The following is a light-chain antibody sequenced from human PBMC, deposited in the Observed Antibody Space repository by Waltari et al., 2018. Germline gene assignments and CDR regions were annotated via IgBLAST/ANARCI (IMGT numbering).Light chain of an antibody. J-gene: IGKJ2*01. CDR2: GAS. CDR3: QQYNNWPLYT. Sequence: EIVMTQSPATLSVSPGDRATLSCRASQSVSSNLAWYQQKPGQAPRLLIYGASTGATGIPARFSGSGSGTEFTLTISSLQSEDFAVYYCQQYNNWPLYTFGQGIKLEIK. V-gene: IGKV3-15*01. CDR1: QSVSSN.